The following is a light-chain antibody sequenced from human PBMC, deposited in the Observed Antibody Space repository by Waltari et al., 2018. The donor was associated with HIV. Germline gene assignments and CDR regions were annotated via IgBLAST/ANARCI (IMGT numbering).Light chain of an antibody. Sequence: EIVMTQSPATLSVSPGERATLSCRASQSVSSNLAWYQQKLGQAPRLLIYGASTRATGVPARFSGSGSGTEFTLTISSLQSADFAVYYCQQYNNWPRTFGQGTKVEIK. CDR2: GAS. CDR3: QQYNNWPRT. CDR1: QSVSSN. V-gene: IGKV3-15*01. J-gene: IGKJ1*01.